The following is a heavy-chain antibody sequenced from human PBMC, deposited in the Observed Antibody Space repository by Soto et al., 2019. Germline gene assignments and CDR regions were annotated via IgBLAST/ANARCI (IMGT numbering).Heavy chain of an antibody. CDR3: AKGMYDILTGYYG. CDR1: GFTFSSYA. J-gene: IGHJ4*02. D-gene: IGHD3-9*01. CDR2: ISGSGGST. V-gene: IGHV3-23*01. Sequence: VGSLRLSCTASGFTFSSYAMRWVRQAPGKGLEWVSAISGSGGSTYYADSVKGGFTISRDNYKNKLYLQMKSLRAEDTAVYYCAKGMYDILTGYYGWGQGTLVTVSS.